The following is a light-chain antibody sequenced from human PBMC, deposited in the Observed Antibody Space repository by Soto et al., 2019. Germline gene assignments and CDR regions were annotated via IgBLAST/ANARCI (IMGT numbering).Light chain of an antibody. CDR2: GNR. CDR3: ALWDDSLNGPV. CDR1: SSNIGAGYD. J-gene: IGLJ3*02. Sequence: QAVVTQPPSLSGAPGQRLTISCIGSSSNIGAGYDVHWYQQFPGTAPKLLIYGNRNRPSGVPGRFSGSKSGTSASLAIAGLRAGDEADYYCALWDDSLNGPVFGGGTKLTVL. V-gene: IGLV1-40*01.